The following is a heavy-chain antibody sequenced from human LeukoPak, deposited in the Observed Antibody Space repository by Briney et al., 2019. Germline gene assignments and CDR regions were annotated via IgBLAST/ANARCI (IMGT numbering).Heavy chain of an antibody. V-gene: IGHV3-30*19. J-gene: IGHJ4*02. CDR3: ARDLLSGGFLEWLVGY. Sequence: PGRSLRLSCTASGFNFGIYGMHWVRQAPGKGLEWVAVISYDGSNKYYADSVKGRFTISRDNSKNTLYLQMNSLRAEDTAVYYCARDLLSGGFLEWLVGYWGQGTLVTVSS. D-gene: IGHD3-3*01. CDR2: ISYDGSNK. CDR1: GFNFGIYG.